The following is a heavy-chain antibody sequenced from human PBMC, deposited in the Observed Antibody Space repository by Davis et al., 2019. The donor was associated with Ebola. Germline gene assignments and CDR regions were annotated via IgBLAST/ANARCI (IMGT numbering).Heavy chain of an antibody. Sequence: ASVKVSCKASGYTFTSYGISWVRQAPGQGLEWMGWISAYNGNTNYAQKFQGWVTMTRDTSISTAYMELSRLRSDDTAVYYCARQPMTTVTSYYYYGMDVWGQGTTVTVSS. V-gene: IGHV1-18*01. CDR1: GYTFTSYG. CDR2: ISAYNGNT. D-gene: IGHD4-17*01. J-gene: IGHJ6*02. CDR3: ARQPMTTVTSYYYYGMDV.